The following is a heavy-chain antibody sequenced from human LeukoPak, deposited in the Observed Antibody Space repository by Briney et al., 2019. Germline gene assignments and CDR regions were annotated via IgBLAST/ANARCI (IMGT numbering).Heavy chain of an antibody. Sequence: GGSLRLSCAASGFTVSSNYMSWVRQAPGKGLEWVSVIYSGGSTYYADSVKGRFTISRDNSKNTLYLQMNSLRAEDTAVYYCASLTDSSGYYYAFDYWGQGTLVTVSS. CDR1: GFTVSSNY. CDR2: IYSGGST. CDR3: ASLTDSSGYYYAFDY. V-gene: IGHV3-66*01. D-gene: IGHD3-22*01. J-gene: IGHJ4*02.